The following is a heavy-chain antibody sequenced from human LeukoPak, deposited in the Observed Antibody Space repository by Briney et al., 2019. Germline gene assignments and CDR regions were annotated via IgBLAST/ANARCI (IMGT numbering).Heavy chain of an antibody. CDR1: GFTFSRYA. CDR3: AKEGVWGSSDY. J-gene: IGHJ4*02. V-gene: IGHV3-23*01. Sequence: PGGSLILSCAASGFTFSRYAMSWVRQAPGKGLAWVSAISGSGSNTYYADSVKGRFTISRDNSKNTLFLQMNSLRAEDTAVYYCAKEGVWGSSDYWGQGTLVTVSS. CDR2: ISGSGSNT. D-gene: IGHD3-16*01.